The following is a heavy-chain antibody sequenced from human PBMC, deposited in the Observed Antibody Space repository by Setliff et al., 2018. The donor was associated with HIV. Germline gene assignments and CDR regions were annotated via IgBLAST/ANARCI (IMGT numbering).Heavy chain of an antibody. V-gene: IGHV1-3*01. CDR2: INAGNGNT. CDR3: ARGAGYDYVWGSHPYFYNAMDV. J-gene: IGHJ6*02. CDR1: GYTFTSYV. D-gene: IGHD3-16*02. Sequence: ASVKVSCKASGYTFTSYVMHWVRQAPGQRLEWMGWINAGNGNTKYSQRFQGRVTIIRDTSASTAYMELSSLTSEDTAVYHCARGAGYDYVWGSHPYFYNAMDVWGQGTTVTVSS.